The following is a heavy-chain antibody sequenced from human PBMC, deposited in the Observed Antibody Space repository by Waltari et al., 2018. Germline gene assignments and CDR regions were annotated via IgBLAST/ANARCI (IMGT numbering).Heavy chain of an antibody. J-gene: IGHJ4*02. CDR3: ARHGTRITMTSSFHY. CDR1: GYSLSSGYY. Sequence: QVQLQESGPGLVKPSETLSLTCVVSGYSLSSGYYRGWIRQPPGKGLARIGSIDHSGCTYYNPALKSRVTMSIDTSRNQFSLKLTSVTAADTAVYYCARHGTRITMTSSFHYWGQGTLVTVSS. V-gene: IGHV4-38-2*01. D-gene: IGHD3-3*01. CDR2: IDHSGCT.